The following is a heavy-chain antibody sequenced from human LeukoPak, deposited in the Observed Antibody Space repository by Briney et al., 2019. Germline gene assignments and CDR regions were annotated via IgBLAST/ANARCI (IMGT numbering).Heavy chain of an antibody. CDR2: IYPGDSDT. CDR1: GYSFTSYW. D-gene: IGHD5-24*01. CDR3: ARHAVRDGYNRHNDY. J-gene: IGHJ4*02. Sequence: GEYLKISCKGSGYSFTSYWIGWVRQMPGKGLEWMGIIYPGDSDTRYSPSFQGQDTISADKSISTAYLQWSSLKASDTAMYYCARHAVRDGYNRHNDYWGQGTLVTVSS. V-gene: IGHV5-51*01.